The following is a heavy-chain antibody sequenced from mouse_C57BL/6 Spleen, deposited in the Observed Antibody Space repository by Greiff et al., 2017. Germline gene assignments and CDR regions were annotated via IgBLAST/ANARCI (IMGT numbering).Heavy chain of an antibody. D-gene: IGHD4-1*01. Sequence: EVMLVESGAELVRPGASVKLSCTASGFNIKDDYMHWVKQRPEQGLEWIGWIDPENGDTEYASKFQGKATITADTSSNTAYLQLSSLTSEDTAVYYCTTRTGSLDYWGQGTTLTVSS. CDR2: IDPENGDT. J-gene: IGHJ2*01. CDR1: GFNIKDDY. CDR3: TTRTGSLDY. V-gene: IGHV14-4*01.